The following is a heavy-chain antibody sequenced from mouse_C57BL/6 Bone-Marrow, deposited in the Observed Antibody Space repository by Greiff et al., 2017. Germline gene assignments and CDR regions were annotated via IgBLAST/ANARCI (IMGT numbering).Heavy chain of an antibody. CDR3: AGDGPYYFDY. J-gene: IGHJ2*01. Sequence: QVQLQQPGAELVQPGASVKMSCQASGYTFTSYWITWVKQRPGQGLEWIGDICPGSGSTNYNEKFKSKGTLTVATSSSTAYMQLSILTSEDSAVYYCAGDGPYYFDYWGQGTTLTVSS. V-gene: IGHV1-55*01. CDR1: GYTFTSYW. D-gene: IGHD2-3*01. CDR2: ICPGSGST.